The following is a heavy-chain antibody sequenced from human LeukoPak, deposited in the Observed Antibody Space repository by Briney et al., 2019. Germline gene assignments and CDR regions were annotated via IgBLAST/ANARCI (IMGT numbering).Heavy chain of an antibody. Sequence: SETLSLTCTVSGGSISSYYWSWIRQPPGKGLEWIGYIYYSGSTNYNPSLKSRVTISVDTSKNQSSLKLSSVTAADTAVYYCASTPRWLQSFYFDYWGQGTLVTVSS. CDR1: GGSISSYY. V-gene: IGHV4-59*01. J-gene: IGHJ4*02. CDR2: IYYSGST. D-gene: IGHD5-24*01. CDR3: ASTPRWLQSFYFDY.